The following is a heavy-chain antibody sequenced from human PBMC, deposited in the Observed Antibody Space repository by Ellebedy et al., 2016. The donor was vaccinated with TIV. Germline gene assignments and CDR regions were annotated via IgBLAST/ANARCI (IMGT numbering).Heavy chain of an antibody. CDR1: GFTFRGYG. J-gene: IGHJ4*02. V-gene: IGHV3-30*18. Sequence: LSLTXXASGFTFRGYGMHWVRQAPGKGLQWLAVISYDGSKYYADSVKGRFIISRDNARNTLHLQMNSLRAEDTALYYCAKESHNEGYGAYFDYWGQGTLVTVSS. D-gene: IGHD5-18*01. CDR3: AKESHNEGYGAYFDY. CDR2: ISYDGSK.